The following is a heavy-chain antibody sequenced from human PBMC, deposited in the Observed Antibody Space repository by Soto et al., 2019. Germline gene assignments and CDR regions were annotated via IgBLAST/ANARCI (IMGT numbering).Heavy chain of an antibody. CDR3: ARSLLDYYDSRGFYY. V-gene: IGHV4-31*03. CDR1: GGSISSGGYY. Sequence: SETLSLTCTVSGGSISSGGYYWSWIRQHPGKGLEWIGYIYYSGSTYYNPSLKSRVTISVDTSKNQFSLKLSSVTAADTAVYYCARSLLDYYDSRGFYYWGQGTLATVS. CDR2: IYYSGST. J-gene: IGHJ4*02. D-gene: IGHD3-22*01.